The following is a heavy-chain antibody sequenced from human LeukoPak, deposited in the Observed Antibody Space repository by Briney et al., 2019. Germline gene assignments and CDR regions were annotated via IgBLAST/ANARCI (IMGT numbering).Heavy chain of an antibody. V-gene: IGHV3-15*01. CDR2: IKSKTDGGTT. CDR1: GFTLTNAW. Sequence: GGSLRLSCAASGFTLTNAWMSWVRQAPGKGLEWVGRIKSKTDGGTTDYAAPVKGRFIISRDDSKNMLYLQMNSLKTEDTAVYFCAKDVGYSETYGSDYWGQGTLVTVSS. CDR3: AKDVGYSETYGSDY. J-gene: IGHJ4*02. D-gene: IGHD1-26*01.